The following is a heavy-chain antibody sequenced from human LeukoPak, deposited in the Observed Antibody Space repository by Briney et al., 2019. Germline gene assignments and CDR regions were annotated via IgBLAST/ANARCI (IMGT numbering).Heavy chain of an antibody. V-gene: IGHV3-7*05. Sequence: GGSLRLSCVGSGFSFTTYWMSWVRQAPGKGLEWVGNIKPDGSEKYYVDSVKGRFTISRDNGKNSVYLQMNSLRAEDTAVYYCARGGTIHWVEDYWGQGTLVTVSS. J-gene: IGHJ4*02. CDR1: GFSFTTYW. CDR3: ARGGTIHWVEDY. CDR2: IKPDGSEK. D-gene: IGHD2-21*01.